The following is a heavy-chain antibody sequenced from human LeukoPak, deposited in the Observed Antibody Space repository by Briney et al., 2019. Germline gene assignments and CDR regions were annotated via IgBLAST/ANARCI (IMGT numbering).Heavy chain of an antibody. J-gene: IGHJ6*03. CDR3: ARDRWPVTRIQYYYMDV. D-gene: IGHD4-17*01. V-gene: IGHV1-46*01. CDR2: INPSGGST. Sequence: GASVKVSCKASGYTFTSYYMHWVRQAPGQGLEWMGIINPSGGSTSYAQKFQGRVTMTRDMSTSTVYMELSSLRSEDTAVYYCARDRWPVTRIQYYYMDVWGKGTTVTVSS. CDR1: GYTFTSYY.